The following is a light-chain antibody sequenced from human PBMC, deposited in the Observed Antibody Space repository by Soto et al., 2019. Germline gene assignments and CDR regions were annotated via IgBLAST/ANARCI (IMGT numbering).Light chain of an antibody. Sequence: EIVLTQSPATLSLSPGERATLSCRASRSVTTFLAWYQQKPGQAPRLLLYDASKRATGVPTRFSGSGSGTDFTLTISSLEPEDFAIYYCQRRTNWPLTFGGGTKVE. V-gene: IGKV3-11*01. J-gene: IGKJ4*01. CDR3: QRRTNWPLT. CDR1: RSVTTF. CDR2: DAS.